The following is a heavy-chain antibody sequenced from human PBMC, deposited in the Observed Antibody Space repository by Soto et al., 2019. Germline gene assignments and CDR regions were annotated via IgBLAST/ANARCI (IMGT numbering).Heavy chain of an antibody. J-gene: IGHJ4*03. Sequence: GGFLRLSCAASGFTFSNYWMHWVRQAPGEGLVWVSRIKSDGSSIIYADSVKGRFTISKDNAKNTRYLQMNSLRAEDTVVYSCARHPNYSTDAFDFWGQGTMVTVSS. D-gene: IGHD2-8*02. CDR3: ARHPNYSTDAFDF. CDR1: GFTFSNYW. V-gene: IGHV3-74*01. CDR2: IKSDGSSI.